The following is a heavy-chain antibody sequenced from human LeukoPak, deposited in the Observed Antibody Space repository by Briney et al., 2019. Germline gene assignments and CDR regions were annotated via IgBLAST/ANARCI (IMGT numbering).Heavy chain of an antibody. CDR2: IWYDGSHK. D-gene: IGHD2-21*01. CDR1: GFTFTSYG. J-gene: IGHJ4*02. V-gene: IGHV3-33*03. CDR3: ARGIPIPATHPIDY. Sequence: GGSLRLSCAASGFTFTSYGMHWVRQAPGKGLEWVAMIWYDGSHKKYADSVEGRFSISRDTSKNTLYLQMNSLRADDTAVYYCARGIPIPATHPIDYWGQESLVTASS.